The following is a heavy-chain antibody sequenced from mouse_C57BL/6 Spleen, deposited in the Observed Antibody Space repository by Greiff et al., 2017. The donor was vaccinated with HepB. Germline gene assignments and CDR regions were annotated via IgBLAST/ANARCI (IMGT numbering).Heavy chain of an antibody. CDR2: IRLKSDNYAT. Sequence: EVKLVESGGGLVQPGGSMKLSCVASGFTFSNYWMNWVRQSPEKGLEWVAQIRLKSDNYATHYAESVKGRFTISRDDSKSSVYLQMNNLRAEDTGIYYCTVYYGSSLFDYWGQGTTLTVSS. D-gene: IGHD1-1*01. CDR1: GFTFSNYW. V-gene: IGHV6-3*01. CDR3: TVYYGSSLFDY. J-gene: IGHJ2*01.